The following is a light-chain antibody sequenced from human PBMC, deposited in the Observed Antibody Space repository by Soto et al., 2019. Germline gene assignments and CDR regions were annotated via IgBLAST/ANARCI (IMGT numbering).Light chain of an antibody. CDR3: QQYNSDPYT. V-gene: IGKV1-5*01. Sequence: DIQMTQSPSTLSASVGDRVTISCRASQPXSNWLAWYQQKPGKAPKLLIYDSSSLXTGVPPRXSGTGSGTQYTLTISSLXPDDSATYYCQQYNSDPYTFGQGTRLQIK. J-gene: IGKJ2*01. CDR1: QPXSNW. CDR2: DSS.